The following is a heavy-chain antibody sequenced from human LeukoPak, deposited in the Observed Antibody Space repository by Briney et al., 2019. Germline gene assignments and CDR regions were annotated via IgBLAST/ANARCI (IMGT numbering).Heavy chain of an antibody. J-gene: IGHJ4*02. D-gene: IGHD3-10*01. CDR2: MNPNSGNT. CDR1: GYTFTSYD. V-gene: IGHV1-8*01. CDR3: ARRAHTYYYGSGSYIGY. Sequence: ASVKVSCKASGYTFTSYDINWVRQATGQGLEWMGWMNPNSGNTGYAQKFQGRVTMTRNTSISTAYMELSSLRSEDTAVYYCARRAHTYYYGSGSYIGYWGQGTLVTVSS.